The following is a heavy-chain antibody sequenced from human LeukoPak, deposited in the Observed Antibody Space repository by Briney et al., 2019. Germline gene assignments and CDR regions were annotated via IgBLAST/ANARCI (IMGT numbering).Heavy chain of an antibody. D-gene: IGHD3-22*01. CDR3: VKSLYYYDSSGYYSFDY. CDR2: ISYDGSNK. V-gene: IGHV3-30-3*02. CDR1: GFTFSSYA. Sequence: PGGSLRLSCAASGFTFSSYAMHWVRQAPGKGLEWVAVISYDGSNKYYADSVKGRFTISRDNSKNTLYLQMNSLRAEDTAVYYCVKSLYYYDSSGYYSFDYWGQGTLVTVSS. J-gene: IGHJ4*02.